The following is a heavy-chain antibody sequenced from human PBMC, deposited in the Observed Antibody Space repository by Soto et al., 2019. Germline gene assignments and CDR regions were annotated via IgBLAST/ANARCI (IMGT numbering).Heavy chain of an antibody. CDR3: ARIAMPARPRWYNWFDP. J-gene: IGHJ5*02. CDR1: GYTFNDYE. CDR2: MNPNSGET. Sequence: QEQLVQSAAEVKKPGASVKVSCMTSGYTFNDYEINWVRQATGQGLEWIGWMNPNSGETGYAQRFQGRVTMTTSSSRSTAYLELSSLTSDDTAVYYCARIAMPARPRWYNWFDPWGQGTLVNVSS. V-gene: IGHV1-8*02. D-gene: IGHD2-2*01.